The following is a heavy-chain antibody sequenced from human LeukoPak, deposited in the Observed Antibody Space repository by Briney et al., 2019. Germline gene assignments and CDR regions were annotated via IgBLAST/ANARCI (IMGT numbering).Heavy chain of an antibody. V-gene: IGHV4-59*01. J-gene: IGHJ5*02. Sequence: SETLSLTCTVSGGSISSYYWSWIRQPPGKGLEWIGYIYYSGSTNYNPSLKSRVTISVDTSKNQSSLKLSSVTAADTAVYYCARNGAVAVNWFDPWGQGTLVTVSS. CDR2: IYYSGST. D-gene: IGHD6-19*01. CDR1: GGSISSYY. CDR3: ARNGAVAVNWFDP.